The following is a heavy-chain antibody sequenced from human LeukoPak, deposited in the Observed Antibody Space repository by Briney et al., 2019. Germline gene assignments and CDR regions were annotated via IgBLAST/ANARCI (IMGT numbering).Heavy chain of an antibody. Sequence: PSETLSLTCTVSGGSIGSYYWSWVRQHPQKGLEWIGNIVYTGRTNYNPSLKSRVTISIDTSKNQFSLRLNSVTAADTAVYYCARDSWWDGSKTFSDWFGPWGQGTLVTVSS. V-gene: IGHV4-59*01. CDR1: GGSIGSYY. CDR2: IVYTGRT. J-gene: IGHJ5*02. D-gene: IGHD3-10*01. CDR3: ARDSWWDGSKTFSDWFGP.